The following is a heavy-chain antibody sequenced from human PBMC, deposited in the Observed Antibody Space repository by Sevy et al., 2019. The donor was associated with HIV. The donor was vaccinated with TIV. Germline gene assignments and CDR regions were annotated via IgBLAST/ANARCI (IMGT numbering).Heavy chain of an antibody. D-gene: IGHD4-17*01. J-gene: IGHJ4*02. CDR1: GFTFSSYE. Sequence: GGSLRLSCAASGFTFSSYEMNWVRQAPGKGLEWVSYITNSGSAEYYSDSVRGRFTISRDNTKNSLYPQMNSLRAEDTALYYCARDLPPSATTVAHFDYWGRGTLVTVSS. CDR3: ARDLPPSATTVAHFDY. CDR2: ITNSGSAE. V-gene: IGHV3-48*03.